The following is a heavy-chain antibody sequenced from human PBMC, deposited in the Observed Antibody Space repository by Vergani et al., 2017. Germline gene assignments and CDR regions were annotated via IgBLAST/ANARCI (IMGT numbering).Heavy chain of an antibody. CDR2: IKQDGSEK. CDR1: GFTFSSYW. CDR3: ARDSPVRGYYYYYGMDV. J-gene: IGHJ6*02. D-gene: IGHD3-10*01. Sequence: EVQLVESGGGLVQPGGSLRLSCAASGFTFSSYWMSWVRQAPGKGLEWVANIKQDGSEKYYVDSVKGRFTISRDNAKIALYLQMNSLRAEDTAVYYCARDSPVRGYYYYYGMDVWGQGTTVTVSS. V-gene: IGHV3-7*01.